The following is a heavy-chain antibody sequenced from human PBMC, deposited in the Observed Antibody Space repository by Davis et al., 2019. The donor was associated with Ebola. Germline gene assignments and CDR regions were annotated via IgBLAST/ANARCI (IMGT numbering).Heavy chain of an antibody. D-gene: IGHD3-3*01. CDR1: GFTFDDYG. V-gene: IGHV3-20*04. J-gene: IGHJ5*02. CDR3: ARDLGATDPNWFDP. Sequence: GGSLRLSCAASGFTFDDYGMSWVRQAPGKGLEWVSGINWNGGSTGYADSVKGRFTISRDNAKNSLYLQMNSLRAEDTAVYYCARDLGATDPNWFDPWGQGTLVTVSS. CDR2: INWNGGST.